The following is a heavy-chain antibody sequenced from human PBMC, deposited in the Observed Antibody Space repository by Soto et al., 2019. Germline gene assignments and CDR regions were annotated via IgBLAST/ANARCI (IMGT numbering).Heavy chain of an antibody. Sequence: VASVKVSCKASGYTFTSYGISWVRQAPGQGLEWMGWISAYNGNTNYAQKLQCRVTMTTDTSTSTAYMELRSLRSDETAVYYCARNIVVVVGDCPYYYSRMDVWGQGTTVTVSS. D-gene: IGHD2-15*01. V-gene: IGHV1-18*01. CDR2: ISAYNGNT. CDR3: ARNIVVVVGDCPYYYSRMDV. CDR1: GYTFTSYG. J-gene: IGHJ6*02.